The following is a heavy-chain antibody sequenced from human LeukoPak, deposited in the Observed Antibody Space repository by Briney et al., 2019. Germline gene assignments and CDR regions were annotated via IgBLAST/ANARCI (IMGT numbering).Heavy chain of an antibody. CDR2: INPNSGGT. CDR1: GYTFTGYY. V-gene: IGHV1-2*02. J-gene: IGHJ1*01. CDR3: ARSTTPNENEYFEH. Sequence: GASLKVSCKASGYTFTGYYIHWVRQAPGQRLEWMGWINPNSGGTNYIQKFQGRVTMTRDTSISTAYMELSRLRSDDTAVYYCARSTTPNENEYFEHWGQGTLVTVSS. D-gene: IGHD2/OR15-2a*01.